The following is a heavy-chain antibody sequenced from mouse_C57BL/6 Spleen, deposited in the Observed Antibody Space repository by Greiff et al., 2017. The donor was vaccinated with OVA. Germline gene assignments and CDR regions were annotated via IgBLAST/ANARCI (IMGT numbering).Heavy chain of an antibody. Sequence: EVQLVASGGGLVKPGGSLKLSCAASGFTFRAYAMSWVRQAPEKGLAWVAYISSGSGCIDYADTVKGRFTISRDNARNTLFLEMTSLRSENTAMYYGANGNYKVYSYYWGKPITLSLAS. J-gene: IGHJ2*01. CDR3: ANGNYKVYSYY. CDR2: ISSGSGCI. CDR1: GFTFRAYA. D-gene: IGHD2-1*01. V-gene: IGHV5-17*01.